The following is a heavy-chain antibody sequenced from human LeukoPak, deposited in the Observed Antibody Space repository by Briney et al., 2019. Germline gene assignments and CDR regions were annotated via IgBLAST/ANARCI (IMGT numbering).Heavy chain of an antibody. CDR1: GGSFSGYY. CDR3: GYCSSTSCPYYYYGMDV. V-gene: IGHV4-34*01. D-gene: IGHD2-2*01. Sequence: SETLSLTCAVYGGSFSGYYWSWIRQPQGKGLEWIGAINHSGSTNYNPSLKSRVTISVDTSKNQFSLKLSSVTAADTAVYYCGYCSSTSCPYYYYGMDVWGQGTTVTVSS. CDR2: INHSGST. J-gene: IGHJ6*02.